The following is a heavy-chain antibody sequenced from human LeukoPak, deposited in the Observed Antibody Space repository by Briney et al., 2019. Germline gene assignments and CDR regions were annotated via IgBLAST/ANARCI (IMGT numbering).Heavy chain of an antibody. J-gene: IGHJ5*02. CDR1: GYTFTGYY. V-gene: IGHV1-2*06. CDR3: ARGSFYDFNWFDP. D-gene: IGHD3/OR15-3a*01. Sequence: GSSVTVSCKASGYTFTGYYMHWVRQAPGQGLEWMGRINPNSGGTNYAQKFQGRVTMTSDTSISTAYMELSRLRSDDTAVYYCARGSFYDFNWFDPWGQGTLVTVSS. CDR2: INPNSGGT.